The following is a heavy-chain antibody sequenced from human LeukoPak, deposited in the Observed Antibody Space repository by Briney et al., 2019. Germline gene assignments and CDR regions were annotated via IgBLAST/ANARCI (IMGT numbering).Heavy chain of an antibody. V-gene: IGHV3-23*01. D-gene: IGHD2-8*01. CDR3: AKGYCSNGVCYPDY. CDR2: ISGSGGST. Sequence: GGSLTLSCAPSGFTFSGYAMSWVRQAPGKGLEWVSAISGSGGSTYYADSVKGRLTISRDNSMNTLYLQMNSLRAEDTAVYYCAKGYCSNGVCYPDYWGQGTLVTVSS. CDR1: GFTFSGYA. J-gene: IGHJ4*02.